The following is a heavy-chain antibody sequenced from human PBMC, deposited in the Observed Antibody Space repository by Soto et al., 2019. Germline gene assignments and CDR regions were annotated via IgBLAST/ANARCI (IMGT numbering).Heavy chain of an antibody. Sequence: PSETLSLTCTVSGGSISSYYWSWIRQPPGKGLEWIGYIYYSGSTNYNPSLKSRVTISVDTSKNQFSLKLSSVTAADTAVYYCAREGHRSQDAFDIWGQGTMVTVSS. J-gene: IGHJ3*02. CDR1: GGSISSYY. V-gene: IGHV4-59*01. CDR3: AREGHRSQDAFDI. CDR2: IYYSGST.